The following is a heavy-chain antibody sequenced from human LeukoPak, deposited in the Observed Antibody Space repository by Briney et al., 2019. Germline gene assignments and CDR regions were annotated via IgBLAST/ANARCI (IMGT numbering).Heavy chain of an antibody. CDR3: TTGVTAGQDFDY. Sequence: PGGSLRLSCAASGFTFSNALMSWVRQAPGKGLEWVGRIKSKTDGGTTDYAAPVKGRFTISRDDSENTLYLQMNSLKTEDTAVYYCTTGVTAGQDFDYWGQGTLVTVSS. D-gene: IGHD3-16*01. J-gene: IGHJ4*02. V-gene: IGHV3-15*01. CDR1: GFTFSNAL. CDR2: IKSKTDGGTT.